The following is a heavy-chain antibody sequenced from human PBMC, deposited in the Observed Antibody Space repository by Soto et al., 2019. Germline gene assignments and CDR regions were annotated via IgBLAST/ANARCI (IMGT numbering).Heavy chain of an antibody. CDR2: IWNDGNGY. Sequence: GGSLRLSCAASEFTFNNYGMHWVRQAQGKGLEWVAVIWNDGNGYYYANSVKGRFSISRDNSKNTLYLQMSSLRVEDTAVYYCARRQISPPTRGAASARGGMDVWGQGTTVTVSS. J-gene: IGHJ6*02. CDR1: EFTFNNYG. CDR3: ARRQISPPTRGAASARGGMDV. V-gene: IGHV3-33*01. D-gene: IGHD6-13*01.